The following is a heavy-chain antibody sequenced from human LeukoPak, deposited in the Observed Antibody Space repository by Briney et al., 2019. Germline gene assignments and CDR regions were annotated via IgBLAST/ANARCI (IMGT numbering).Heavy chain of an antibody. CDR2: ISSGGSTI. J-gene: IGHJ3*02. CDR1: GFTFSTYE. CDR3: ASDQKYFNAFDI. Sequence: PGGSLRLSCAASGFTFSTYEMNWVRQTPGKGLEWVSYISSGGSTIYYADSVKGRFTISRDNAKNSLYLQMNSLRAEDTAVYYCASDQKYFNAFDIWGQGTMVTVSS. V-gene: IGHV3-48*03. D-gene: IGHD3-10*01.